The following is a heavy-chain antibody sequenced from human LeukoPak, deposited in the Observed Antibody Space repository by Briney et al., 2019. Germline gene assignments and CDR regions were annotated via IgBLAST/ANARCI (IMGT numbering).Heavy chain of an antibody. Sequence: TSETLSLTCTVSGGSISSGSYYWSWIRQPAGKGLEWIGRIYTSGSTNYNPSLKSRVTISVDTSKNQFSPKLSSVTAADTAVYYCATQSVGATTEGLFLVDYWGQGTLVTVSS. V-gene: IGHV4-61*02. D-gene: IGHD1-26*01. CDR2: IYTSGST. CDR3: ATQSVGATTEGLFLVDY. J-gene: IGHJ4*02. CDR1: GGSISSGSYY.